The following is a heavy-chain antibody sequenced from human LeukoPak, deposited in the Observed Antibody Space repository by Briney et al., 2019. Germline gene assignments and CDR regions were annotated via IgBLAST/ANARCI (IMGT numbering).Heavy chain of an antibody. V-gene: IGHV4-4*07. CDR3: ARDTGTVTTYLFDY. D-gene: IGHD4-17*01. Sequence: SEILSLTCAVYGGSFSGYYWSWIRQPAGKGLEWIGRIYTSGSTNYNPSLKSRVTMSVDTSKNQFSLKLSSVTAADTAVYYCARDTGTVTTYLFDYWGQGTLVTVSS. J-gene: IGHJ4*02. CDR2: IYTSGST. CDR1: GGSFSGYY.